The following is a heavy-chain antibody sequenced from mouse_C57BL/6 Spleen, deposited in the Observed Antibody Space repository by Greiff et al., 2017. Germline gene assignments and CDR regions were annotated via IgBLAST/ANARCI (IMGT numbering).Heavy chain of an antibody. CDR2: ISDGGSST. CDR3: ARDDYYGSSGYFEG. CDR1: GFTFSSYA. Sequence: EVKLQESGGGLVKPGGSLKLSCAASGFTFSSYAMSWVRQTPEKRLEWVATISDGGSSTYYPDNVKGRFTLSRANAKNNLYLQMSHLKAEDTAMYYGARDDYYGSSGYFEGWGTGTTVTVSS. D-gene: IGHD1-1*01. J-gene: IGHJ1*03. V-gene: IGHV5-4*01.